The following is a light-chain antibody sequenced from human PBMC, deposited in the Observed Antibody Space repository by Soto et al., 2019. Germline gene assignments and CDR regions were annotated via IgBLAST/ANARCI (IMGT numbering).Light chain of an antibody. CDR3: ASYTSSDTVI. CDR1: SSDVGGYNY. CDR2: DVT. Sequence: QSALTQPASVSGSPGQSITISCTGTSSDVGGYNYVSWYQHHPGKAPKLMINDVTSRPSGVSSRFSGSKSGNTASLTISGLQAEDEAECYCASYTSSDTVIFGGGTKLTVL. V-gene: IGLV2-14*01. J-gene: IGLJ2*01.